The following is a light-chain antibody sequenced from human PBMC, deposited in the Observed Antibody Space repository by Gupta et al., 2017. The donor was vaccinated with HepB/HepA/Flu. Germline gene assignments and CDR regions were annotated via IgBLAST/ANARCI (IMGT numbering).Light chain of an antibody. Sequence: DIQMTQSPSSVSASVGDRVTITCRASQDIYTWLAWYQHIPGKAPKLLIYSASSVESGVPSRFSGSGSGTDFTLTISSLQPEDFATYYCQQCNSLPLTFGGGTKLEIK. CDR3: QQCNSLPLT. V-gene: IGKV1-12*01. CDR2: SAS. J-gene: IGKJ4*01. CDR1: QDIYTW.